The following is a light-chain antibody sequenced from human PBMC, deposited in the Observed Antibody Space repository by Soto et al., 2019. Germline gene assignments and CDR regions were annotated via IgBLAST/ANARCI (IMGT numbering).Light chain of an antibody. CDR1: SSDVGGYKY. Sequence: QSVLTQPPSASGSPGQSVTISCTGTSSDVGGYKYVSWYQQHPGKAPKLMIYEVSKRPSGVPDRFSGSKSGNTASLTVSGLQADDEADYYCSSYAGSNTVVFGGGTQLTVL. CDR2: EVS. CDR3: SSYAGSNTVV. J-gene: IGLJ2*01. V-gene: IGLV2-8*01.